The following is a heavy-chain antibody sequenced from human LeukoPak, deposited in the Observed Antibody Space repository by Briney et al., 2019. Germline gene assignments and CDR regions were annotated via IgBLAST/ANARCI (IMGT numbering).Heavy chain of an antibody. D-gene: IGHD3-10*01. CDR2: IKQDGSEK. J-gene: IGHJ4*02. CDR1: GFTFSSYW. CDR3: ARRAWFGELSTYYFDY. Sequence: GGSLRLSCAASGFTFSSYWMSWVRQAPGKGLEWVANIKQDGSEKYYVDSVKGRFTISRDNAKNSLYLQMNSLRAEDTAVYYCARRAWFGELSTYYFDYWGQGTLVTVSS. V-gene: IGHV3-7*01.